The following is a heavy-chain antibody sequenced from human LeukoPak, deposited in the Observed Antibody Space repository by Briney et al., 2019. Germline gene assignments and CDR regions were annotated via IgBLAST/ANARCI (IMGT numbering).Heavy chain of an antibody. J-gene: IGHJ5*02. CDR3: ARAGHYDFNWFDP. D-gene: IGHD2/OR15-2a*01. V-gene: IGHV1-2*02. CDR2: INPNSGGT. Sequence: ASVKVSCKASGYTFTGYYMHWVRQAPGQGLEWMGWINPNSGGTNYAQKFQGRVTMTRDTSISTAYMELSRLTSDDTAVYYCARAGHYDFNWFDPWGQGTLVTVSS. CDR1: GYTFTGYY.